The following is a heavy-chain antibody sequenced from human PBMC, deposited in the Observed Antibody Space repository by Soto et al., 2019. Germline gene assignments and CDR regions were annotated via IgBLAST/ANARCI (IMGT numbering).Heavy chain of an antibody. CDR1: GYTFTGYY. D-gene: IGHD6-6*01. CDR2: MNPNSGST. CDR3: ARIGNEYSSPNWFDP. V-gene: IGHV1-2*02. J-gene: IGHJ5*02. Sequence: ASVKVSGKASGYTFTGYYMHWVRQAPGQGLEWMGWMNPNSGSTGYAQKFQGRVTMTRNTSISTAYMELSSLRSEDTAVYYCARIGNEYSSPNWFDPWGQGTLVTVSS.